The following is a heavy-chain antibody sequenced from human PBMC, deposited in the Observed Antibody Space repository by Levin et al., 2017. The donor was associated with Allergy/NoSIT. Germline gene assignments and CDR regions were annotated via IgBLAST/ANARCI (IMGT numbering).Heavy chain of an antibody. V-gene: IGHV3-48*03. CDR3: ARQLVNFWSGYNYVDC. J-gene: IGHJ4*02. CDR2: ISSTGSTI. Sequence: GGSLRLSCAASGFTFSSYEMNWVRRAPGKGLEWVSYISSTGSTIYSADSVKGRFTISRDNAKNSLYLHLNSLRAEDTAVYYCARQLVNFWSGYNYVDCWGQGTLVTVSS. CDR1: GFTFSSYE. D-gene: IGHD3-3*01.